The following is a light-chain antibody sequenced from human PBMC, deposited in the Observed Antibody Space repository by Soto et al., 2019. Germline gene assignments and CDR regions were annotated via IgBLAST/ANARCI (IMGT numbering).Light chain of an antibody. CDR3: QQYHGPWT. CDR2: KAS. CDR1: QSINNW. Sequence: DFQMTQFPSTLSASVGDRVSITCRASQSINNWLAWYQQQSGKAPKLLIYKASNLESGVPSRFSGTGSGTEFTLTITSLQPDDFATYSCQQYHGPWTFGQGTKVENK. V-gene: IGKV1-5*03. J-gene: IGKJ1*01.